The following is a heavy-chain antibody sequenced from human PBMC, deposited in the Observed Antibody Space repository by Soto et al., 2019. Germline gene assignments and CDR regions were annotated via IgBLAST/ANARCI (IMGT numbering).Heavy chain of an antibody. J-gene: IGHJ4*02. V-gene: IGHV4-4*02. CDR2: IYRTGST. CDR1: GGSFTSNNW. D-gene: IGHD1-7*01. CDR3: ASRDPGTSVDY. Sequence: QVQLQESGPGLVKPSGTLSLTCAVSGGSFTSNNWWTWVRQPPGQGLEWIGEIYRTGSTNDNPSLKSRVTISPAKSENQFSLKVTSMTAADTAVYYCASRDPGTSVDYWGQGTLVTVSS.